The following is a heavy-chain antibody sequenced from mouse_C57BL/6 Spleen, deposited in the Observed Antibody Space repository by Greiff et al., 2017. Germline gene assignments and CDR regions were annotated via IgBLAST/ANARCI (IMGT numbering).Heavy chain of an antibody. Sequence: EVKLMESGGGLVKPGGSLKLSCAASGFTFSDYGMHWVRQAPEKGLEWVAYISSGSSTIYYADTVKGRFTISRDNAKNTLFLQMTSLRSEDTAMYYCSYDYDGGVYFDYWGQGTTLTVSS. CDR2: ISSGSSTI. CDR3: SYDYDGGVYFDY. V-gene: IGHV5-17*01. J-gene: IGHJ2*01. D-gene: IGHD2-4*01. CDR1: GFTFSDYG.